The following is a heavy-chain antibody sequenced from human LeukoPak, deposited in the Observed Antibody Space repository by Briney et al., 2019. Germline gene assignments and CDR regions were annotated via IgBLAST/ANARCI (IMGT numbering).Heavy chain of an antibody. D-gene: IGHD6-13*01. CDR2: IYYSGST. Sequence: SETLSLTCTVSGGSISSYYWSWIRQPPGKGLEWIGYIYYSGSTNYNPSLKSRVTISVDTSKNQFSLKLSSVTAADTAVHYCAREVSSRYSSSFGWFDPWGQGTLVTVSS. CDR3: AREVSSRYSSSFGWFDP. CDR1: GGSISSYY. J-gene: IGHJ5*02. V-gene: IGHV4-59*01.